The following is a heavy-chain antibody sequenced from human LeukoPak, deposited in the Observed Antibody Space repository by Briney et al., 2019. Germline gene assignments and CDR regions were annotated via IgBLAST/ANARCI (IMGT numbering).Heavy chain of an antibody. CDR2: IKSKTDGGAT. J-gene: IGHJ4*02. D-gene: IGHD3-10*01. Sequence: GGSLRLSCAASGFTFSNAWMSWVRQAPGKGLEWVGRIKSKTDGGATDYAAPVKGRFTISGDDSKNTLYLQMNSLKTEDTAVYYCTTTLWFGELPYINWGQGTLVTVSS. CDR1: GFTFSNAW. CDR3: TTTLWFGELPYIN. V-gene: IGHV3-15*01.